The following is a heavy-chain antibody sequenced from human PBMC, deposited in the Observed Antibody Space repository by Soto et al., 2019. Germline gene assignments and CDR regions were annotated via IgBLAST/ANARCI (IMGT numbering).Heavy chain of an antibody. V-gene: IGHV4-59*01. D-gene: IGHD2-2*01. J-gene: IGHJ6*02. CDR2: IYYSGST. Sequence: SETLSLTCTVSGGSISSYYWSWIRQPPGKGLEWIGYIYYSGSTNYNPSLKSRVTISADTSKNQFSLKVSSVTAADTAVYYCAREIAVVPAYYYYGMDVWGQGTTVTVSS. CDR3: AREIAVVPAYYYYGMDV. CDR1: GGSISSYY.